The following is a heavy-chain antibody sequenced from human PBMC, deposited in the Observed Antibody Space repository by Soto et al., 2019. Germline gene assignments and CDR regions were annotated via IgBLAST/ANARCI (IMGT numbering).Heavy chain of an antibody. Sequence: SETLSLTCTVSGGSISSGDYYWSWIRQPPGKGLEWIGYIYYSGSTYYNPSLKSRVTISVDTSKNQFSLKLSSVTAADTAVYYCARVYYYDSSGYYYVFDYWGQGTLVTVSS. D-gene: IGHD3-22*01. CDR1: GGSISSGDYY. CDR2: IYYSGST. J-gene: IGHJ4*02. CDR3: ARVYYYDSSGYYYVFDY. V-gene: IGHV4-30-4*01.